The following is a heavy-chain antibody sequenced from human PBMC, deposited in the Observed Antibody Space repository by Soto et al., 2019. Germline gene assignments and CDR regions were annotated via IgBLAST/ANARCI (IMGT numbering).Heavy chain of an antibody. CDR3: VRPYYSSSWFPFDR. CDR2: IDSGDGTT. V-gene: IGHV3-11*01. CDR1: GFDYGDYY. J-gene: IGHJ4*02. Sequence: PGGSLRLSCTGSGFDYGDYYMSWIRQAPGKGLEWVSYIDSGDGTTYYTDPVKGRFTISRDNAKKTVYLQMSSLRVEDTALYYCVRPYYSSSWFPFDRWGQGTLVTVSS. D-gene: IGHD6-13*01.